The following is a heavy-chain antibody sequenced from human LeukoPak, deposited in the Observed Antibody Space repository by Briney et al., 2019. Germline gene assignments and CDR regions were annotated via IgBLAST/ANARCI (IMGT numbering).Heavy chain of an antibody. CDR1: GGTFSSYA. CDR3: AREYCSGGSCYRRRGWFDP. D-gene: IGHD2-15*01. J-gene: IGHJ5*02. Sequence: SVKVSCKASGGTFSSYAISWVRQAPGQGLEWMGGIIPIFGTANYAQKFQGRVTITTDESTSTAYMELSSLRSEDTAVCYCAREYCSGGSCYRRRGWFDPWGQGTLVTVSS. V-gene: IGHV1-69*05. CDR2: IIPIFGTA.